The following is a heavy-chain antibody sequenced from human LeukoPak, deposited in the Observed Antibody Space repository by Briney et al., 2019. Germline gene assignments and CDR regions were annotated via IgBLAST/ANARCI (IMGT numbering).Heavy chain of an antibody. J-gene: IGHJ6*02. D-gene: IGHD3-3*01. CDR3: ARDGDFWSGYYGLSNYYGMDV. CDR1: GYTFTGYY. V-gene: IGHV1-18*04. CDR2: ISAYNGNT. Sequence: GASVKVSCKASGYTFTGYYMHWVRQAPGQGLEWMGWISAYNGNTNYAQKLQGRVTMTTDTSTSTAYMELRSLRSDDTAVYYCARDGDFWSGYYGLSNYYGMDVWGQGTTVTVSS.